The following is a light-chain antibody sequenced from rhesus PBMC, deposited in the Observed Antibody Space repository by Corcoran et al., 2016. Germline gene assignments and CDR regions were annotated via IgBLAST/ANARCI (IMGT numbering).Light chain of an antibody. V-gene: IGKV1-38*01. CDR3: QQYISHPPT. CDR2: DAS. CDR1: QGISSY. J-gene: IGKJ4*01. Sequence: DIQLIQSPSSLSASVGDTVTITCRARQGISSYLAWYQQKSGKAPKVLMSDASILQSGVPSRFSGSGSRTEFTLTISSLQPEDFASYHCQQYISHPPTFGRGTKVEIK.